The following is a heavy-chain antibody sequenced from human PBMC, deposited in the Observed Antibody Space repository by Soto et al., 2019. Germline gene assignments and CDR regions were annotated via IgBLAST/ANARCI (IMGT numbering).Heavy chain of an antibody. CDR1: GFTFSDYY. CDR3: AKLGYFANGAWSYFDC. D-gene: IGHD2-8*01. Sequence: GGSLRLSCAAFGFTFSDYYMDWVRQAPGKGLEWVGRIRKKVNSYTTEYAASVKGRFTISRDDSKNSLYLQMNSLKTEDTAVYYCAKLGYFANGAWSYFDCWGQGTLVTVSS. J-gene: IGHJ4*02. V-gene: IGHV3-72*01. CDR2: IRKKVNSYTT.